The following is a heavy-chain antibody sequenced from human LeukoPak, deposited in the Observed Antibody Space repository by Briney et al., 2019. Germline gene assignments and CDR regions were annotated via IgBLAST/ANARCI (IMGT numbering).Heavy chain of an antibody. D-gene: IGHD2-8*01. CDR3: TSGVSRDY. J-gene: IGHJ4*02. CDR2: IRSKAYGGTT. V-gene: IGHV3-49*04. Sequence: GGSLRLSCAASGFTFSNAWMSWVRQAPGEGLEWVGFIRSKAYGGTTEYAASVKGRFTISRDDSKSIAYLQMNSLKTEDTAVYYCTSGVSRDYWGQGTLVTVSS. CDR1: GFTFSNAW.